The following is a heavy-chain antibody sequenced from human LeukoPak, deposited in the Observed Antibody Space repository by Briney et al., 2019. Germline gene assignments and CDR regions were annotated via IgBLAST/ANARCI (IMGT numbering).Heavy chain of an antibody. D-gene: IGHD3-3*01. CDR3: ARAGPVNSYYDFWSGYYTGDWFDP. CDR2: IYFSGST. Sequence: PSETLSLTCTVSGGSISSDYWSWIRQPPGKGLEWIGYIYFSGSTNYNPSLKSRVTISVDTSKNQFSLKLSSVTAADTAVYYCARAGPVNSYYDFWSGYYTGDWFDPWGQGTLVTVSS. J-gene: IGHJ5*02. CDR1: GGSISSDY. V-gene: IGHV4-59*12.